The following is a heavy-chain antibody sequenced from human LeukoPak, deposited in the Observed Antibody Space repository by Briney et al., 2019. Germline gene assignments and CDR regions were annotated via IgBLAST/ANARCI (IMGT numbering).Heavy chain of an antibody. D-gene: IGHD3-10*01. CDR1: GGSISSYY. V-gene: IGHV4-59*01. CDR3: ARGQYYYGSGANAFDI. J-gene: IGHJ3*02. CDR2: IYYSGST. Sequence: PSETLSLTCTVSGGSISSYYWSWIRQPPGKGLEWIGYIYYSGSTNYNPSLKSRVTISVDTSKNQFSLKLSSVTAADTAVYYCARGQYYYGSGANAFDIWGQGTMVTVSS.